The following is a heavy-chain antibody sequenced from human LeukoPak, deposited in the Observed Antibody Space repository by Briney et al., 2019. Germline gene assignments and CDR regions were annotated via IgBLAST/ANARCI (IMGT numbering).Heavy chain of an antibody. CDR3: AREVAVRDYYYYGMDV. D-gene: IGHD2-21*01. Sequence: GGSLRLSCAASGFTVSSNYMSWVRQAPGKGLEWVSVIYSGGSTYYADSVKGRFTISRDNSKNTLYLQMNSLRAEDTAVYYCAREVAVRDYYYYGMDVWGQGTTVTVSS. CDR2: IYSGGST. CDR1: GFTVSSNY. J-gene: IGHJ6*02. V-gene: IGHV3-53*01.